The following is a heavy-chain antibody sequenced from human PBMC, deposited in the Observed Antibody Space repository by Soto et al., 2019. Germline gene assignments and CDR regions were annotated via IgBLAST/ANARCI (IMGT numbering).Heavy chain of an antibody. CDR3: ARDMGFLEWLSQTHHYYYGMDV. Sequence: ASVKVSCKASGYTFTSYYMHWVRQAPGQGLEWMGIINPSGGSTSYAQKFQGRVTMTRDTSTSTVYMELSSLRSEDTAVYYCARDMGFLEWLSQTHHYYYGMDVWGQGTTVTVSS. CDR1: GYTFTSYY. D-gene: IGHD3-3*01. V-gene: IGHV1-46*01. CDR2: INPSGGST. J-gene: IGHJ6*02.